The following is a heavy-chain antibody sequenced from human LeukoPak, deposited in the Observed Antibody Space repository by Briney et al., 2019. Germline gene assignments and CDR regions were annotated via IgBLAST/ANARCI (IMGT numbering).Heavy chain of an antibody. V-gene: IGHV3-9*01. D-gene: IGHD2-2*01. J-gene: IGHJ4*02. Sequence: GGSLRLSCAASGFTFDDYAMHWVRQAPGKGLEWVSGISWNSGIIGYADPVKGRFTISRDNAKNSLYLQLNSLRAEDTALYYCAKDRYSSSSYSDFDYWGQGTLVTVSS. CDR1: GFTFDDYA. CDR3: AKDRYSSSSYSDFDY. CDR2: ISWNSGII.